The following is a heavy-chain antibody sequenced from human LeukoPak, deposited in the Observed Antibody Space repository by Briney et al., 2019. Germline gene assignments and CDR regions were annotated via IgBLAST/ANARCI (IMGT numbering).Heavy chain of an antibody. CDR3: ARAYSSSSPFDY. V-gene: IGHV1-46*01. CDR1: GYIFTSHY. D-gene: IGHD6-6*01. J-gene: IGHJ4*02. Sequence: ASVNVSCKASGYIFTSHYMHWVRQAPGQGLEWMGMINPSDGSTSYAQKFQGRVTMTRDTSTSTVYLELSSLRSEDTAVYYCARAYSSSSPFDYWGQGTLVTVSS. CDR2: INPSDGST.